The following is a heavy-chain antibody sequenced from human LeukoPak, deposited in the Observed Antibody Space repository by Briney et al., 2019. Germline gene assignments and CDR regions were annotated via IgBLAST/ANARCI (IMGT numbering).Heavy chain of an antibody. CDR1: GFTFSSYG. J-gene: IGHJ4*02. D-gene: IGHD3-22*01. Sequence: GGSLRLSCAASGFTFSSYGMHWVRQAPGMGLEWVAFIRYDGSNKYYADSVKGRFTISRDNSKNTLYLQMNSLRAEDTAVYYCAKSNLYYYDSSGPLGYFDYWGQGTLVTVSS. V-gene: IGHV3-30*02. CDR2: IRYDGSNK. CDR3: AKSNLYYYDSSGPLGYFDY.